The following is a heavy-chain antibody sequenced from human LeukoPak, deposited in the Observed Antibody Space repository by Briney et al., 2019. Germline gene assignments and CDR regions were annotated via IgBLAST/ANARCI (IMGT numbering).Heavy chain of an antibody. CDR3: TTANIVVVVAAGDY. D-gene: IGHD2-15*01. CDR1: GFTFSNAW. J-gene: IGHJ4*02. Sequence: PGGSLRLSCAASGFTFSNAWMSWVRQAPGKGLEWVGRIKSKTDGGTTDYAAPVKGRFTISRDDSKNTLYLQMNSLKTEDTAVYYRTTANIVVVVAAGDYWGQGTLVTVSS. V-gene: IGHV3-15*01. CDR2: IKSKTDGGTT.